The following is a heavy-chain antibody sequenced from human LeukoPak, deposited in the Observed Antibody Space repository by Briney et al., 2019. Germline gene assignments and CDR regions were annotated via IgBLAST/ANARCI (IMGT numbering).Heavy chain of an antibody. V-gene: IGHV3-7*05. J-gene: IGHJ4*02. Sequence: PGGSLRLSCSASGFTFSSYWMSWVRQAPGKGLEWVANIKQDGSEKNYVDSVNGRFTISRDNAKNSLYLQMNSLRAEDTAVYYCASTNTFYYWGQGTLVTVSS. CDR2: IKQDGSEK. CDR3: ASTNTFYY. CDR1: GFTFSSYW.